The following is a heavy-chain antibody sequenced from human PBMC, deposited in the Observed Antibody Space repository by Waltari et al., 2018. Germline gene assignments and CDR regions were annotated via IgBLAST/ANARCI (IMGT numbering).Heavy chain of an antibody. D-gene: IGHD2-8*01. CDR2: ISGSGGST. CDR3: AKDSVLMVYATSDL. J-gene: IGHJ2*01. CDR1: GFTFSSYA. Sequence: EVQLLESGGGLVQPGGSLRLSCAASGFTFSSYAMSWVRQAPGKGLGGVSAISGSGGSTYYADSVKGRFTISRDNSKNTLYLQMNSLRAEDTAVYYCAKDSVLMVYATSDLWGRGTLVTVSS. V-gene: IGHV3-23*01.